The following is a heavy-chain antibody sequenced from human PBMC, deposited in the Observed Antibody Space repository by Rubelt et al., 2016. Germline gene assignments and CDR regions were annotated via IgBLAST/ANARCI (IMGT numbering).Heavy chain of an antibody. V-gene: IGHV1-18*01. D-gene: IGHD1-1*01. CDR3: ARGYNWNAFADS. J-gene: IGHJ3*02. CDR1: GYTFTSYG. CDR2: ISAYNGNI. Sequence: QVQLVQSGAEVKKPGASVKVSCKASGYTFTSYGISWVRQAPGQGLEWMGWISAYNGNINHEQKLQGRVTMTTDKSTGTADMGLRSLRSDDTAVYYCARGYNWNAFADSWGQGTMVTVSS.